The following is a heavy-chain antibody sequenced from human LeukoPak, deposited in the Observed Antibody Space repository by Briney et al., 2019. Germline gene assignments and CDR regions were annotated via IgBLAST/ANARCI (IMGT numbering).Heavy chain of an antibody. V-gene: IGHV2-5*01. CDR1: GFSLSTSGVG. J-gene: IGHJ5*02. Sequence: ASGPTLVKPTQTLTLTCTFSGFSLSTSGVGVGWIRQPPGKALEWLALIYWNDDKRYSPSLKSRLTITKDTPKNQVVLTMTNMDPVDTATYYCAHRVVRGVINWFDPWGQGTLVTVSS. CDR2: IYWNDDK. CDR3: AHRVVRGVINWFDP. D-gene: IGHD3-10*01.